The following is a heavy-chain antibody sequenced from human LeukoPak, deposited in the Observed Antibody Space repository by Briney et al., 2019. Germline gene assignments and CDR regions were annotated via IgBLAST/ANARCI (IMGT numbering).Heavy chain of an antibody. CDR1: GFTFSSYA. V-gene: IGHV3-30-3*01. Sequence: GGSLRLSCAASGFTFSSYAMHWVRQAPGKGLEWVAVISYDGSNKYYADSVKGRFTISRDNSKNTLYLQMNSLRAEDTAVYYCARDVLYCSSTSCQNSPLGYWGQGTLVTVSS. CDR3: ARDVLYCSSTSCQNSPLGY. D-gene: IGHD2-2*01. CDR2: ISYDGSNK. J-gene: IGHJ4*02.